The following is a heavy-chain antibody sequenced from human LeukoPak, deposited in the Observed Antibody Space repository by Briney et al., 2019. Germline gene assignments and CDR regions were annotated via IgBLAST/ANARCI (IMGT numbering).Heavy chain of an antibody. CDR3: AGNIAAAGLDY. V-gene: IGHV4-34*01. J-gene: IGHJ4*02. CDR2: INHSGST. Sequence: SETLSLTCTVSGGSISGYYWSWIRQPPGKGLEWIGEINHSGSTNYNPSLKSRVTISVDTSKNQFSLKLSSVTAADTAVYYCAGNIAAAGLDYWGQGTLVTVSS. CDR1: GGSISGYY. D-gene: IGHD6-13*01.